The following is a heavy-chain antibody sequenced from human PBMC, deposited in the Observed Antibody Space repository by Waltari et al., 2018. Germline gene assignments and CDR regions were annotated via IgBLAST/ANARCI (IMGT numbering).Heavy chain of an antibody. Sequence: QVQLQQWGAGLLKPSETLSLTCAVYGGSFSGSTWGWIRQPPGKGLEWIGEINHSGSTNYNPSLKSRVTISVDTSKNQFSLKLSSVTAADTAVYYCARGTLTSCFDYWGQGTLVTVSS. CDR3: ARGTLTSCFDY. CDR1: GGSFSGST. V-gene: IGHV4-34*01. CDR2: INHSGST. J-gene: IGHJ4*02. D-gene: IGHD2-2*01.